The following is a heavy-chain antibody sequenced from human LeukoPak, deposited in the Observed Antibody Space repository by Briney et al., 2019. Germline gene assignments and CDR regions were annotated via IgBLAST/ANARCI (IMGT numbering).Heavy chain of an antibody. V-gene: IGHV4-34*01. CDR3: ARVNHGSGSSHYYGMDV. CDR1: GGSFSGYY. CDR2: INHSGST. Sequence: SETLSLTCAVYGGSFSGYYWGWIREPPGKGLEWIGEINHSGSTNYNPSLKSRVTISVDTSKNQFSLKLSSVTAADTAVYYCARVNHGSGSSHYYGMDVWGKGTTVTVSS. J-gene: IGHJ6*04. D-gene: IGHD3-10*01.